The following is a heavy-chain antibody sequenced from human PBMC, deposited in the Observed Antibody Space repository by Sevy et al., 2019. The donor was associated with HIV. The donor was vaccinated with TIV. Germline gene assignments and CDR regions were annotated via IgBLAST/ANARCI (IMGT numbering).Heavy chain of an antibody. V-gene: IGHV3-15*01. CDR2: IKSKTHGGTA. CDR1: GFTLSNAW. D-gene: IGHD4-17*01. CDR3: SKDFGDIDH. Sequence: GGSLRLSCAASGFTLSNAWMTWVRQAPGKGLEWVGRIKSKTHGGTADYAAPVKGTFTISRDDSQNTLYLQMNSLKTEDTALYYCSKDFGDIDHWGQGTLVTVSS. J-gene: IGHJ4*02.